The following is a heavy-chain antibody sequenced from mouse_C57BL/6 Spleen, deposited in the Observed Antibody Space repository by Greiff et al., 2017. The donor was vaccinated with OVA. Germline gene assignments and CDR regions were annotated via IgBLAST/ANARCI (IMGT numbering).Heavy chain of an antibody. D-gene: IGHD1-1*01. V-gene: IGHV1-9*01. Sequence: QVQLQQSGAELLKPGASVKLSCKATGYTFTGYWIEWVKQRPGHGLEWIGEILPGSGSTNYNEKFKGKATFTADTSSNTAYMQLSSLTTEDSAIYYCASRNPYYYGSSWDYWGQGTTLTVSS. CDR2: ILPGSGST. CDR3: ASRNPYYYGSSWDY. CDR1: GYTFTGYW. J-gene: IGHJ2*01.